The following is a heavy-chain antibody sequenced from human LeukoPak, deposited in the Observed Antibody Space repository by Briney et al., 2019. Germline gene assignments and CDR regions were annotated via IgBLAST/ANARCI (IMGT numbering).Heavy chain of an antibody. Sequence: GASLRLSCAASGFTFSNYAMSWVRQAPGKGLEWVSAITGGGSGIYYADSMKSRFTISRDNSKNTLYLQMNSLRAEDTAVYYCARGATVVTPCDYWGQGTLVTVSS. D-gene: IGHD4-23*01. V-gene: IGHV3-23*01. CDR2: ITGGGSGI. CDR1: GFTFSNYA. CDR3: ARGATVVTPCDY. J-gene: IGHJ4*02.